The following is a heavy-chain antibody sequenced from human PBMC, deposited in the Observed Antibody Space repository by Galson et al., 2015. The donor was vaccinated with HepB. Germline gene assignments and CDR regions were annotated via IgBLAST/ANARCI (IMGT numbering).Heavy chain of an antibody. V-gene: IGHV3-30*03. CDR2: ISYDERSK. J-gene: IGHJ4*01. CDR3: ARSPNWVGNFFDR. CDR1: GFTITSSA. D-gene: IGHD1-1*01. Sequence: SLRLSCAVSGFTITSSAMHWVRQAPGKGLEWVAVISYDERSKDYAASVRGRFTISRDKSKKTLYLQMNSLRVEDTAVYFCARSPNWVGNFFDRWGHGTLVTVSS.